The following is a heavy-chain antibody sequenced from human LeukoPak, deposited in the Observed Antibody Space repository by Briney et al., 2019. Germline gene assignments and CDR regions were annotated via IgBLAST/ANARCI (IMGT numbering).Heavy chain of an antibody. V-gene: IGHV1-69*05. Sequence: SVKVSCKASGGTFSSYAISWVRQAPGQGLEWMGGIIPIFGTANYAQKFQGRVTITTDESTSTAYMELSSLRSEDTAVYYCARVALLGVVVVAASPPSNYYMDVWGKGTTVTVSS. CDR2: IIPIFGTA. CDR1: GGTFSSYA. CDR3: ARVALLGVVVVAASPPSNYYMDV. J-gene: IGHJ6*03. D-gene: IGHD2-15*01.